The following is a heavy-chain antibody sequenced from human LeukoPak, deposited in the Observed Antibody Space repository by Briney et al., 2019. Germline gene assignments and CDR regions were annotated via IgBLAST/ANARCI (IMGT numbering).Heavy chain of an antibody. J-gene: IGHJ6*02. V-gene: IGHV1-18*01. CDR3: ARDSALAAGGRYYYYGMDV. CDR2: ISAYNGNT. CDR1: GYTFTSYG. D-gene: IGHD6-13*01. Sequence: ASVEVSCKASGYTFTSYGIRWVRQAPGQGLEGMGGISAYNGNTNYAQKLQGRVTMTTDTSTSTAYMELRSLRSDDTAVYYCARDSALAAGGRYYYYGMDVWGQGTTVTVSS.